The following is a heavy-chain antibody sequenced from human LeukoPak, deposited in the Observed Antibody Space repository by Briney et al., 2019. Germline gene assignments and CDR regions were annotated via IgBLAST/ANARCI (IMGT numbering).Heavy chain of an antibody. V-gene: IGHV5-51*01. Sequence: GESLKISCKGSGYSFTTNWIGWVRQMPGKGLEWMGIIYPGDPETRYSPSFQGQVTISADKSISTAYLQWSSLKASDTAMYYCVRSRGYSYGYSYYFDYWGQGTLVTVSS. CDR1: GYSFTTNW. J-gene: IGHJ4*02. D-gene: IGHD5-18*01. CDR2: IYPGDPET. CDR3: VRSRGYSYGYSYYFDY.